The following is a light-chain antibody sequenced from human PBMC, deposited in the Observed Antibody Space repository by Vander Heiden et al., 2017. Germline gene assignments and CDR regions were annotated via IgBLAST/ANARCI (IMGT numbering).Light chain of an antibody. V-gene: IGKV3-20*01. CDR3: QQYGSSLPWT. J-gene: IGKJ5*01. CDR1: QSVSSSY. CDR2: GAS. Sequence: EVVFTQSPGTLSLSPGERATLSCRASQSVSSSYLAWYQQKPGQAPRLLIYGASSRATGIPDRFSGSGSGTDFTLTISRLEPEDFAVYYCQQYGSSLPWTFGQGTRLEIK.